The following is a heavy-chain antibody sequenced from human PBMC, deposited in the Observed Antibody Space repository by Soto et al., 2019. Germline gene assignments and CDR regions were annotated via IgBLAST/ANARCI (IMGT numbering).Heavy chain of an antibody. D-gene: IGHD3-22*01. CDR3: ARESYYDSSGPLRDI. Sequence: PSETLSLTCTVSGGSISSGGYYWSWIRQHPGKGLEWIGYIYYSGSTYYNPSLKSRVTISVDTSKNQFSLKLSSVTAADTAVYYCARESYYDSSGPLRDIWGQGTMVTVSS. V-gene: IGHV4-31*03. CDR1: GGSISSGGYY. CDR2: IYYSGST. J-gene: IGHJ3*02.